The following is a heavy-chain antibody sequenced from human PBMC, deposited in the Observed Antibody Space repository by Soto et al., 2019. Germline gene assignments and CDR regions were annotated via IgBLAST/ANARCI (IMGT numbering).Heavy chain of an antibody. J-gene: IGHJ6*03. CDR2: ISWNSGSI. CDR1: GFTFDDYA. CDR3: AKVAAQYYYYYYMDV. V-gene: IGHV3-9*01. Sequence: GGSLRLSCAASGFTFDDYAMHWVRQAPGKGLEWVSGISWNSGSIGYADSVKGRFTISRDNAKNSLYLQMNSLRAEDTALYYCAKVAAQYYYYYYMDVWGKGTTVTVSS.